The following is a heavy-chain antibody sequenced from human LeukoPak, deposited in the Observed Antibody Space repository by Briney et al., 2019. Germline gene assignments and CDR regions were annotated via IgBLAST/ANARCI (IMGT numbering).Heavy chain of an antibody. D-gene: IGHD6-6*01. CDR1: GYTFTSYD. V-gene: IGHV1-8*01. J-gene: IGHJ5*02. Sequence: ASVKVSCKASGYTFTSYDINWVRQATGQGLEWMGWMNPNSGNTGYAQKFQGRVTMTRNTSISTAYMELSSLRSEDTAVYYRARVRGEQLVVYWFDPWGQGTLVTVSS. CDR2: MNPNSGNT. CDR3: ARVRGEQLVVYWFDP.